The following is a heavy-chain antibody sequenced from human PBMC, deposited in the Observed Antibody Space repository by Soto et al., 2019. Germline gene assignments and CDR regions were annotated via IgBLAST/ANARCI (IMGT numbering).Heavy chain of an antibody. D-gene: IGHD4-17*01. CDR3: ARGDYGDYSYFDS. V-gene: IGHV4-30-2*01. CDR1: GGSISGGGYS. CDR2: IYHSGST. J-gene: IGHJ4*02. Sequence: PSETLSLTCAVSGGSISGGGYSWSWIRQQPGKGLEWIGYIYHSGSTYYNPSLKSRVTISVDRSKKEFSLRLTSVTAADTAVYYCARGDYGDYSYFDSWGRGTLVTVSS.